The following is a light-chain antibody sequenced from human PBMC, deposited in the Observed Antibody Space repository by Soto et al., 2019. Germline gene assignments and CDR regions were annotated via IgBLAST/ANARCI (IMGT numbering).Light chain of an antibody. CDR3: QQYCSSPTWT. V-gene: IGKV3-20*01. CDR1: QSLSNSY. CDR2: GAS. J-gene: IGKJ1*01. Sequence: EIVLTQSPGTLSLSPGARATLSCRASQSLSNSYLAWYQQKPGQAPRLLIYGASSRATGIPDRFSGSGSGTDFTLTINRLEPEDFAVYYCQQYCSSPTWTFGQGTKVEIK.